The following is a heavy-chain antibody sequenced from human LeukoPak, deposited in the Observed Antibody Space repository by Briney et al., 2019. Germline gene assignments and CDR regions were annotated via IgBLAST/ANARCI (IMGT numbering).Heavy chain of an antibody. V-gene: IGHV3-21*01. D-gene: IGHD6-13*01. Sequence: GGSLRLSCAASGFTFSTYSMNWVRKAPGKGLEWVASISSGSIEIYYADAVKGRFTISRDNAKNSLYLQMSSLRGEDTAVYYCARGGYSHYDYWGPGTLVTVSS. CDR3: ARGGYSHYDY. CDR1: GFTFSTYS. J-gene: IGHJ4*02. CDR2: ISSGSIEI.